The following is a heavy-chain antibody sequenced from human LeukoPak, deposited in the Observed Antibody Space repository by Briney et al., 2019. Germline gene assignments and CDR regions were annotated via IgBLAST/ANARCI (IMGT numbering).Heavy chain of an antibody. CDR2: IIPILGIA. D-gene: IGHD3-10*01. CDR3: AYGGSMVRGGYYYYGMDV. CDR1: GYTFTGYF. Sequence: GASVKVSCKASGYTFTGYFIHWVRQAPGQGLEWMGRIIPILGIANYAQKFQGRVTITADKSTSTAYMELSSLRSEDTAVYYCAYGGSMVRGGYYYYGMDVWGQGTTVTVSS. V-gene: IGHV1-69*02. J-gene: IGHJ6*02.